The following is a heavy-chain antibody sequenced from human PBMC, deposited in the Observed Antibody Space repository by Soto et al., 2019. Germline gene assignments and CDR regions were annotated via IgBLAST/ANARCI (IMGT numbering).Heavy chain of an antibody. CDR1: GYTFTSYG. J-gene: IGHJ5*02. CDR2: INAANGDT. V-gene: IGHV1-3*01. D-gene: IGHD6-13*01. CDR3: VRRHVSATGIDWFDP. Sequence: ASVKVSCKASGYTFTSYGIHWVRQAPGQRLEWMGWINAANGDTKCSPKFQGRVTITRDTSASTAYMELSSLRSEDTAVYYCVRRHVSATGIDWFDPWGQGTLVIVSS.